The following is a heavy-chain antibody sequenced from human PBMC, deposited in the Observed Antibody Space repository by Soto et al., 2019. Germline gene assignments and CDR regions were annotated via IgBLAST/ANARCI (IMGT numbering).Heavy chain of an antibody. V-gene: IGHV3-33*01. D-gene: IGHD2-15*01. Sequence: QVQLVESGGGVVQPGRSLRLSCAASAFIFSSSGMHWVRQAPGKGLEWVALISFDGSNKHLADSVKGRFTVSRDNSKNTLYLQMNRLRAGDTAVYYCARDLALSGGLDYWGQGTLVTVSS. CDR1: AFIFSSSG. J-gene: IGHJ4*02. CDR2: ISFDGSNK. CDR3: ARDLALSGGLDY.